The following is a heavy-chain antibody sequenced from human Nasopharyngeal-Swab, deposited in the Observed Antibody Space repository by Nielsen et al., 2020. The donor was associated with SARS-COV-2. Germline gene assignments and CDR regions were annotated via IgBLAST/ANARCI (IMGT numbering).Heavy chain of an antibody. V-gene: IGHV5-51*01. Sequence: ESLKISCKTSGYDFAYHWIGWVRQMPGKGPEWMGLIFPGDSETKYSPSFQGQVIISVDKSITTAYLQWSSLRASDTAIYYCARNDILTGYSPDYWGQGTLVTVSS. CDR1: GYDFAYHW. D-gene: IGHD3-9*01. CDR2: IFPGDSET. J-gene: IGHJ4*02. CDR3: ARNDILTGYSPDY.